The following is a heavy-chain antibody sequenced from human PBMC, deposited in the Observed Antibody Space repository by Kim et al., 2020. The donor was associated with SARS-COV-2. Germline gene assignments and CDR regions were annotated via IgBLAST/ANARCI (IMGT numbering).Heavy chain of an antibody. J-gene: IGHJ3*02. D-gene: IGHD6-13*01. V-gene: IGHV4-34*01. Sequence: SETLSLTCAVYGGSFSGYYWSWIRQPPGKGLEWIGEINHSGSTNYNPSLKSRVTISVDTSKNPFSLKLSSVTAADTAVYYCARGGKQAAAGTDAFDIWGQGTMVPVSS. CDR3: ARGGKQAAAGTDAFDI. CDR1: GGSFSGYY. CDR2: INHSGST.